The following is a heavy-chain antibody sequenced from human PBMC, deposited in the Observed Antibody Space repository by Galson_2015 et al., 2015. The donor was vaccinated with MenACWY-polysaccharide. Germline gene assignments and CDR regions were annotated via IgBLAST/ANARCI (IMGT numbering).Heavy chain of an antibody. Sequence: SLRLSCAVSGFTFSSYWMHWVRQVPGKGLVWVSRINSAASRADYAGSVKGRFTISRDNAKNTLYLQMNSLRGEDTALYYCAKSGGDYGTELIEYWGQGTLVTVSS. J-gene: IGHJ4*02. CDR3: AKSGGDYGTELIEY. CDR2: INSAASRA. CDR1: GFTFSSYW. V-gene: IGHV3-74*01. D-gene: IGHD4-17*01.